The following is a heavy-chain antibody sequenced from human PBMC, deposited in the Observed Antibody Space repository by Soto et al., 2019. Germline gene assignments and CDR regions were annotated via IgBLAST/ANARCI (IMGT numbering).Heavy chain of an antibody. CDR3: ARDMVRGVMGGMDV. CDR2: INPSGGST. CDR1: GYTFTSYY. D-gene: IGHD3-10*01. Sequence: ASVKVSCKASGYTFTSYYMHWVRQAPGQGLEWMGIINPSGGSTSYAQKFQGRVTMTTDTSTSTAYMELRSLRSDDTAVYYCARDMVRGVMGGMDVWGQGTTVTVSS. J-gene: IGHJ6*02. V-gene: IGHV1-46*01.